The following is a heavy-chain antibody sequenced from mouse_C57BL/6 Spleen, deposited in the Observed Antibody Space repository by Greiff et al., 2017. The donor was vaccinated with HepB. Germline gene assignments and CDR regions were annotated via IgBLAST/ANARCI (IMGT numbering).Heavy chain of an antibody. CDR2: INPNNGGT. V-gene: IGHV1-22*01. CDR3: ARKGGYYEGYFDY. Sequence: VQLQQSGPELVKPGASVKMSCKASGYTFTDYNMHWVKQSHGKSLEWIGYINPNNGGTSYNQKFKGKATLTVNKSSSTAYMELRSLTSEDSAVYYCARKGGYYEGYFDYWGQGTTLTVSS. CDR1: GYTFTDYN. J-gene: IGHJ2*01. D-gene: IGHD1-1*02.